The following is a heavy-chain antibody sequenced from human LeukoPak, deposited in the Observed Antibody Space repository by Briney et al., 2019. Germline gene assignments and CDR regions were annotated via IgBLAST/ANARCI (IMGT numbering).Heavy chain of an antibody. CDR1: GYTFTGYY. V-gene: IGHV1-2*06. CDR3: AQGAIAVAGYHAFDI. J-gene: IGHJ3*02. Sequence: ASVKVSCKASGYTFTGYYMHWVRQAPGQGLEWMGRINPNSGGTNYAQKFQGRVTMTRDTSISTAYMELSRLRSDDTAVYYCAQGAIAVAGYHAFDIWGQGTMVTVSS. D-gene: IGHD6-19*01. CDR2: INPNSGGT.